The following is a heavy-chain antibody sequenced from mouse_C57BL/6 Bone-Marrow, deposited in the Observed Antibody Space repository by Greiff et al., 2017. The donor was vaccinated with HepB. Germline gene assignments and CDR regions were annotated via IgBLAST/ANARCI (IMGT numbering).Heavy chain of an antibody. D-gene: IGHD1-1*01. Sequence: VQLQQSGPELVKPGASVKIPCKASGYTFTDYNMDWVKQSHGKSLEWIGDINPNNGGTIYNQKFKGKATLTVDKSSSTAYMELRSLTSEDTAVYYCARRGYYYYGSSFDYWGQGTTLTVSS. CDR3: ARRGYYYYGSSFDY. V-gene: IGHV1-18*01. CDR1: GYTFTDYN. CDR2: INPNNGGT. J-gene: IGHJ2*01.